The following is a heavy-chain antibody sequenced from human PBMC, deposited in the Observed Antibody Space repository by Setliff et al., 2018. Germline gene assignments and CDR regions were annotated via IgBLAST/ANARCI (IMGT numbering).Heavy chain of an antibody. CDR1: GYTFTSYG. J-gene: IGHJ4*02. CDR2: INPIFGTA. Sequence: SVKVSCKASGYTFTSYGINWVRQAPGQGLEWMGGINPIFGTAHYAQKFQGRVTITADESTSTAYMELSSLKSEDTAVYYCAKDLRPDGRWDIDFWGQGTLVTVSS. CDR3: AKDLRPDGRWDIDF. V-gene: IGHV1-69*13. D-gene: IGHD1-26*01.